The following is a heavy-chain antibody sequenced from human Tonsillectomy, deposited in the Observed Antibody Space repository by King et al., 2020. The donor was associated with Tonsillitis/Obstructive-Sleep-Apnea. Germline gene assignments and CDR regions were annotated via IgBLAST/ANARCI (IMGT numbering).Heavy chain of an antibody. Sequence: VQLQESGPGLVKPSETLSLTCTVSGGSISSYYWSWIRPPPGKGLEWIGYIYYSGSTNYNPSLKSRVTISVDTSKNQFSLKLSSVTAADTAVYYCARYYDILTGYFAFDIWGQGTMVTVSS. CDR2: IYYSGST. V-gene: IGHV4-59*01. J-gene: IGHJ3*02. CDR3: ARYYDILTGYFAFDI. D-gene: IGHD3-9*01. CDR1: GGSISSYY.